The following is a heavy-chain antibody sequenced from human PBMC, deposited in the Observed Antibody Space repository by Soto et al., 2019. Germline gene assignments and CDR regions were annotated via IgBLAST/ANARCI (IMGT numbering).Heavy chain of an antibody. V-gene: IGHV1-3*04. J-gene: IGHJ6*03. D-gene: IGHD2-15*01. Sequence: QVQLVQSGSEVKKPGASVKVSCKASGYIFTSHAIHWVRHAPGQRFEWMGWINTGNGDTKSSQKFHGRVIISSDTSVGAAYVKLSGVRGKDTSEYYCARDGRDNEDLVVGPKPLKARGDYERVDNSYYMDVWGKGTTVTVS. CDR3: ARDGRDNEDLVVGPKPLKARGDYERVDNSYYMDV. CDR1: GYIFTSHA. CDR2: INTGNGDT.